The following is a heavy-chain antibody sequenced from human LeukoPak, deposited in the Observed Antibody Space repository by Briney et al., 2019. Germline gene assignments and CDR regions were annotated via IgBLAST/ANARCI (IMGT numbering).Heavy chain of an antibody. CDR1: GYSFTSYW. Sequence: RGESLKISCKGSGYSFTSYWIGWVRQMPGKGLEWMGIIYPGDSDTRYSPSFQGQVTISADKSISTAYLQWSSLKASDTAMYYCARLMVVTAIPYYFDYWGQGALVTVSS. V-gene: IGHV5-51*01. D-gene: IGHD2-21*02. J-gene: IGHJ4*02. CDR3: ARLMVVTAIPYYFDY. CDR2: IYPGDSDT.